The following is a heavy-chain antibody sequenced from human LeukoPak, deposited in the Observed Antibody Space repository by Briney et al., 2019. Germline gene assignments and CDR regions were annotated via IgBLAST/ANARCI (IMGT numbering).Heavy chain of an antibody. Sequence: ASLKVSCKASGCTFTSYYMHWVRQAPGQGLEWMGIINPSGGSTSYPPKFRGRVTMTRDTSTSTVYMELSSLRSEDTAVYYCARKQDRAVAGNEGNWFDPWGQGTLVTVSS. CDR3: ARKQDRAVAGNEGNWFDP. CDR2: INPSGGST. J-gene: IGHJ5*02. CDR1: GCTFTSYY. D-gene: IGHD6-19*01. V-gene: IGHV1-46*01.